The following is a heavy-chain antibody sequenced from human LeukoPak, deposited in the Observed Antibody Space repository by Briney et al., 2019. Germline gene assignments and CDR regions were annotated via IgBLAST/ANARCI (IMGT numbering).Heavy chain of an antibody. CDR2: INPGNGDT. D-gene: IGHD3-10*02. J-gene: IGHJ6*02. CDR3: ARERWHCRVNCYSVYYYALDV. CDR1: GYTFTSYD. Sequence: ASVKVSRKASGYTFTSYDINWVRQATGQGLEWLGWINPGNGDTKYSQNFQGRVTVTSDTSAATAYVELNSLTSEDTAVYYCARERWHCRVNCYSVYYYALDVWGQGTTVTVSS. V-gene: IGHV1-3*01.